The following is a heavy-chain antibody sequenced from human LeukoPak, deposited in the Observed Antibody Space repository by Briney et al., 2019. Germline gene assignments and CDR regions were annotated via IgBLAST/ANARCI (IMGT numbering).Heavy chain of an antibody. CDR2: IKQDGGEI. D-gene: IGHD1-26*01. V-gene: IGHV3-7*01. J-gene: IGHJ4*02. Sequence: GGSLRLSCAASGFTFSSYWMSWVRQAPGKGLEWVTDIKQDGGEIYYVDSVKGRFTISRDNAKNSLSLQMNSLRAEDTAVYYCARDKVVGATHFDYWGQGTLVTVSS. CDR3: ARDKVVGATHFDY. CDR1: GFTFSSYW.